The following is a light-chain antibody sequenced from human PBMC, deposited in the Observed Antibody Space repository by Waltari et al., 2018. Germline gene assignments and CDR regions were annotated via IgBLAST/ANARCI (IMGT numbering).Light chain of an antibody. V-gene: IGLV1-47*01. CDR3: ATRDEGPTVV. CDR2: LTH. J-gene: IGLJ2*01. CDR1: LSHIGTHY. Sequence: QPVLTQPPSASGTPGQSVTISCSGSLSHIGTHYVYWYQQLPGPPPKLLIYLTHQRPAGVPDRFSASKSGTSASLAISGLRFEDEGDYYCATRDEGPTVVFGGGTKVTVL.